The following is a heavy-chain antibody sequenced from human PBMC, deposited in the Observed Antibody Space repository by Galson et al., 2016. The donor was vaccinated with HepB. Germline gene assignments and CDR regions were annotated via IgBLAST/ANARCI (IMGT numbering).Heavy chain of an antibody. CDR2: IVPMFGTT. CDR3: ARGGLHVDTVFTWSDY. D-gene: IGHD5-18*01. CDR1: GGTFSNYA. Sequence: SVKVSCKASGGTFSNYAVSWVRQAPDLGLEWLGGIVPMFGTTLYAQKFQGRVTITADESATTAYMELSSLKSEDTAVYYCARGGLHVDTVFTWSDYWGREPWSASP. V-gene: IGHV1-69*13. J-gene: IGHJ4*02.